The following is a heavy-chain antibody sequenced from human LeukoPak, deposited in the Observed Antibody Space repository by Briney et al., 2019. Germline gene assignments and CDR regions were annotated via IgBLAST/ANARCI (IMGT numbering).Heavy chain of an antibody. V-gene: IGHV1-2*04. D-gene: IGHD5-12*01. CDR2: INPNSGGT. J-gene: IGHJ6*04. Sequence: GASVKVSCKASGYTFTGYYMHWVPQAPGQGLEWMGWINPNSGGTNYAQKFQGWVTMTRDTSISTAYMKLSRLRSDDTAVYYCAREAIVATEAHYYYGMDVWGKGTTVTVSS. CDR1: GYTFTGYY. CDR3: AREAIVATEAHYYYGMDV.